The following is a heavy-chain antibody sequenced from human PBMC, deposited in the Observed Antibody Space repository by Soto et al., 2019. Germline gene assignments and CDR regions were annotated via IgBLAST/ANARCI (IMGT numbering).Heavy chain of an antibody. CDR2: IYSGGST. D-gene: IGHD1-1*01. Sequence: EVQVVESGGALVQPGGSLRLSCAASGFTVNSDYMNWVRQAPGKGLEWVSVIYSGGSTFYADSVKGRFTISRDNSKNTLYLQMNSLRVEDTGMYYCASDPGDRNGAIVWGQGTTVTVSS. CDR3: ASDPGDRNGAIV. CDR1: GFTVNSDY. J-gene: IGHJ6*02. V-gene: IGHV3-66*01.